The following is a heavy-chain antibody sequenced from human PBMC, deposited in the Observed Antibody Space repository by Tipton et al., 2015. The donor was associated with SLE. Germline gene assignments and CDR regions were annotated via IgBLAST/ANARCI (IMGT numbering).Heavy chain of an antibody. V-gene: IGHV1-18*01. J-gene: IGHJ5*02. Sequence: QSGAEVKKPGASVKVSCKASGYTFTSYDINWVRQATGQGLEWMGWISAYNGNTNCAQKLQGRVTMTTDTSTSTAYMELRSLRSDDTAVYYCARVGIVGANNWFDPWGQGTLVTVSS. CDR3: ARVGIVGANNWFDP. CDR1: GYTFTSYD. CDR2: ISAYNGNT. D-gene: IGHD1-26*01.